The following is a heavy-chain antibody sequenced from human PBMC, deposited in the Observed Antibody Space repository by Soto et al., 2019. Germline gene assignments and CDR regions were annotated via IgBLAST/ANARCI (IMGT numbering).Heavy chain of an antibody. D-gene: IGHD3-10*01. CDR1: GGTLSDHG. V-gene: IGHV1-69*06. J-gene: IGHJ3*02. CDR2: TIPVFSTA. Sequence: SVKVSCKASGGTLSDHGVAWLRQAPGQGLEWMGGTIPVFSTAKYAQKFQGRVTVTADKFTNIAYMELSSLRSEDTAFYFCARGVYGSGNYYTGPSAFDIWGQGTMVTVSS. CDR3: ARGVYGSGNYYTGPSAFDI.